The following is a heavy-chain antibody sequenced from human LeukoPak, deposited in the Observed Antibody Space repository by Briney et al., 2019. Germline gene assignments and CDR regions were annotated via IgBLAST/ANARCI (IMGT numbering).Heavy chain of an antibody. D-gene: IGHD5-18*01. Sequence: GGSLRLSCAASGFTVSSNYMSWVRQAPGKGLEWVSVIYSGGSTYYADSVKGRFTISRDNAKNSLYLQINSLRAEDTAVYYCARATAADTAMIYFDYWGQGTLVTVSS. V-gene: IGHV3-53*01. CDR3: ARATAADTAMIYFDY. CDR2: IYSGGST. CDR1: GFTVSSNY. J-gene: IGHJ4*02.